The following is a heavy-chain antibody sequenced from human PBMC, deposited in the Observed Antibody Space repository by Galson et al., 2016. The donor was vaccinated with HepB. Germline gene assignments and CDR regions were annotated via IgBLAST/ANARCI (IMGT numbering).Heavy chain of an antibody. CDR2: IYYSGST. CDR1: GGSVSSGSYY. Sequence: SETLSLTCTVSGGSVSSGSYYWSWIRQPPGKGLEWIGYIYYSGSTNYNPSLKSRVTISVDTSKNQFSLKLSSVTAADTAVYYCARVPIAAAGTRDYWGQGTLVTVSS. J-gene: IGHJ4*02. D-gene: IGHD6-13*01. CDR3: ARVPIAAAGTRDY. V-gene: IGHV4-61*01.